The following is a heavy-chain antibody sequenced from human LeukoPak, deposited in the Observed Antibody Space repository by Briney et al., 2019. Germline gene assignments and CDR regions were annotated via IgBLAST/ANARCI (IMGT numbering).Heavy chain of an antibody. CDR3: ARQPMVVGAARGAYFDY. D-gene: IGHD1-26*01. Sequence: SETLSLTCTVSGGSISSYYWSWMRQPPGKGLEWIGYIYYSGSTNYNPSLKSRVTISVDTSKNQFSLRMNSVTAADTAVYYCARQPMVVGAARGAYFDYWGQGTLVTVSS. V-gene: IGHV4-59*08. CDR2: IYYSGST. J-gene: IGHJ4*02. CDR1: GGSISSYY.